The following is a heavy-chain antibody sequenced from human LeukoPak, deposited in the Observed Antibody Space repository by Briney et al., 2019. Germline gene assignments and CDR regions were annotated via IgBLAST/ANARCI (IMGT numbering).Heavy chain of an antibody. CDR1: GFTFSSNG. V-gene: IGHV3-23*01. J-gene: IGHJ4*02. Sequence: GALRLSCAASGFTFSSNGMSWVRQAPGKGLEWVSAISGSGGSTHYADSVKGRFTISRDNSKNTLYLQMNSLRAEDTAVYYCAKDDYGGTYWGQGTLVTVSS. CDR2: ISGSGGST. CDR3: AKDDYGGTY. D-gene: IGHD4-23*01.